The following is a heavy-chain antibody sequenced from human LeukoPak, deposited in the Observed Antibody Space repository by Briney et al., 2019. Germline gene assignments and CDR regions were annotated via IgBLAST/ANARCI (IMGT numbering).Heavy chain of an antibody. CDR1: GGSFSGYY. CDR3: ARGGNGITGTTGYNWFDP. J-gene: IGHJ5*02. Sequence: SETLSLTCAVYGGSFSGYYWSWIRQPPGKGLEWIGEINHSGSTNYNPSLKSRATISVDTSKNQFSLKLSSVTAADTAVYYCARGGNGITGTTGYNWFDPWGQGTLVTVSS. CDR2: INHSGST. V-gene: IGHV4-34*01. D-gene: IGHD1-14*01.